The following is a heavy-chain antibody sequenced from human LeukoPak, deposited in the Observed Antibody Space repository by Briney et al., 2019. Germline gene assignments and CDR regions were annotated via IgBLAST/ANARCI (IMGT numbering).Heavy chain of an antibody. CDR1: GFTSSNYW. Sequence: GGSLRLSCAASGFTSSNYWMHWVRHAPGKGLVWVSRINSAGSTTNYADSVKGRFTISRDNAKNTLYLQMNSLRAEDTAVYYCARDAAGLDYWGQGSLVTVSS. CDR2: INSAGSTT. D-gene: IGHD2-15*01. J-gene: IGHJ4*02. V-gene: IGHV3-74*01. CDR3: ARDAAGLDY.